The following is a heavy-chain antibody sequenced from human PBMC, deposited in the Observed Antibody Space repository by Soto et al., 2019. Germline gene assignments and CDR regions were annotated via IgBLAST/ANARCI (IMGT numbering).Heavy chain of an antibody. CDR1: GFTFSAYT. Sequence: GGSLRLSCAASGFTFSAYTVNWVRQAPGKGLEWISYISKSSGTKSYADSVKGRFTISRDSAKSSLFLQMNTLRDEDTALYFCARDLNWGFDYWGQGILVTVSS. D-gene: IGHD7-27*01. V-gene: IGHV3-48*02. J-gene: IGHJ4*02. CDR3: ARDLNWGFDY. CDR2: ISKSSGTK.